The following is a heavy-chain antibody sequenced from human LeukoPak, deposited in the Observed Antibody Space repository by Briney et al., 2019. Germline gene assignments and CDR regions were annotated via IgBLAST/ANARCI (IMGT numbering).Heavy chain of an antibody. J-gene: IGHJ5*02. CDR1: GGSISSSSYY. Sequence: SETLSLTCTVSGGSISSSSYYWGRIRQPPGKGLEWIGTIYYSGSTYYNPSLKSRLTISVDTSKNQFSLKLSSVTAADTAVYYCAGIWSGYPNWFDPWGQGNLVTVSS. V-gene: IGHV4-39*01. CDR3: AGIWSGYPNWFDP. D-gene: IGHD3-3*01. CDR2: IYYSGST.